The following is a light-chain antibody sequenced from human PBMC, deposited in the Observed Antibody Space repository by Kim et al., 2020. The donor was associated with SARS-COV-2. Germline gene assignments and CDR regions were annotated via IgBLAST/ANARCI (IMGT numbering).Light chain of an antibody. CDR2: AAS. CDR3: QQFKSFPPT. Sequence: DIQMTQSPSSLSASVGDRVTITCRASQSISTYLNWYQQKPGEAPKLLIYAASSLNSGVPSRFSGSGSGTDFTLTISSLQPEDFATYYCQQFKSFPPTFGQGTKVDIK. J-gene: IGKJ1*01. V-gene: IGKV1-39*01. CDR1: QSISTY.